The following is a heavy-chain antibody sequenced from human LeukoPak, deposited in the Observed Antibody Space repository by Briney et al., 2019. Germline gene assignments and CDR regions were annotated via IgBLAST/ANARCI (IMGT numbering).Heavy chain of an antibody. CDR3: ARVVPGDFDY. V-gene: IGHV3-30*19. J-gene: IGHJ4*02. CDR2: ISYDGTNK. Sequence: PGRSLRLSCAASVFTFSTYGMHWVRQAPGKGLEWVAVISYDGTNKYYADSVKGRFTISRDNSENTLYLQMNSLRAEDTAVYYCARVVPGDFDYWGQGTLVTVSS. D-gene: IGHD3-10*01. CDR1: VFTFSTYG.